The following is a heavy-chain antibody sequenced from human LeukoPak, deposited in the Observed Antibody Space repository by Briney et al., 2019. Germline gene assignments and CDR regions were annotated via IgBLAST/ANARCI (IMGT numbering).Heavy chain of an antibody. D-gene: IGHD5-18*01. V-gene: IGHV3-30-3*01. J-gene: IGHJ3*02. CDR2: ISYDGSNK. CDR3: ARKGGYSYVPAAFDI. CDR1: GFTFSSYA. Sequence: GSLRLSCAASGFTFSSYAMHWVRQAPGKGLEWVAVISYDGSNKYYADSVKGRFTISRDNSKNTLYLQMNSLRAEDTAVYYCARKGGYSYVPAAFDIWGQGTMVTVSS.